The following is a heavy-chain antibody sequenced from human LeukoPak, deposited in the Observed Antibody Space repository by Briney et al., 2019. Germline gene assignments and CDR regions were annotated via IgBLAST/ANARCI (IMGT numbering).Heavy chain of an antibody. CDR3: ARDMVRGEDALDI. J-gene: IGHJ3*02. V-gene: IGHV1-18*01. D-gene: IGHD3-10*01. CDR2: ISAYNGKP. CDR1: GYTLTDYA. Sequence: ASVKVSCKASGYTLTDYAISWVRQAPGQGLEWMGWISAYNGKPDYAQKYEGRVNMTTDTSTNIAYMELRSLRDDDTAVYYCARDMVRGEDALDIWGQGTMVTVSS.